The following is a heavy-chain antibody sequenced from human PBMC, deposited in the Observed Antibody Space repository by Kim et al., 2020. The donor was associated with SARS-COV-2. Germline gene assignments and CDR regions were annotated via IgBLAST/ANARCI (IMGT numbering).Heavy chain of an antibody. Sequence: TEYAAAVKGRFTISSDESKNSLYLQMNSLETEDTAVYYCTRAAGSKTGMDVWGQGTTVTVSS. V-gene: IGHV3-72*01. CDR2: T. CDR3: TRAAGSKTGMDV. D-gene: IGHD2-2*01. J-gene: IGHJ6*02.